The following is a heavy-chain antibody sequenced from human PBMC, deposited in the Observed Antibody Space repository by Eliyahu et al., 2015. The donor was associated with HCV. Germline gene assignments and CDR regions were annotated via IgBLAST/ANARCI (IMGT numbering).Heavy chain of an antibody. CDR1: GFNFXDYG. Sequence: EVHLMEPGGGLVQPGRSLRLSCAASGFNFXDYGMYWVRQSPGKGLXWVAGISYNGGNIDYADSVRGRFTISRDNAKNSLYLEMNSLRIEDTAFYYCAKDMSGCSTSCYGIDHWGQGTLVTVSS. D-gene: IGHD2/OR15-2a*01. CDR2: ISYNGGNI. CDR3: AKDMSGCSTSCYGIDH. J-gene: IGHJ4*02. V-gene: IGHV3-9*01.